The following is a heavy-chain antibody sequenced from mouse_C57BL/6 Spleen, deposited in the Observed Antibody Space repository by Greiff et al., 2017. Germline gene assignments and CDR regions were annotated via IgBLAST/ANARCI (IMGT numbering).Heavy chain of an antibody. Sequence: QQSCKASGYTFTSYWMHWVKQRPIQGLEWIGNIDPSDSETHYNQKFKDKATLTVDKSSSTAYLQLSSLTSEDSAVYYCARGPYGNYLYAMDYWGQGTSVTVSS. V-gene: IGHV1-52*01. CDR2: IDPSDSET. CDR3: ARGPYGNYLYAMDY. CDR1: GYTFTSYW. J-gene: IGHJ4*01. D-gene: IGHD2-1*01.